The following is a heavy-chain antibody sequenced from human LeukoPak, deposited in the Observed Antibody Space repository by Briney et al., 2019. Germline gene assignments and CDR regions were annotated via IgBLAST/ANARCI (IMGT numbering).Heavy chain of an antibody. V-gene: IGHV4-39*07. D-gene: IGHD2-2*01. CDR3: ASGCSSTSCPDY. CDR2: IYYSGST. Sequence: SETLSLTCTVSGGSISSSSYYWGWLRQPPGKGLEWIGSIYYSGSTYYNPSLKSRVTISVDTSKNQFSLKLSPVTAADTAVYYCASGCSSTSCPDYWGQGTLVTVSS. J-gene: IGHJ4*02. CDR1: GGSISSSSYY.